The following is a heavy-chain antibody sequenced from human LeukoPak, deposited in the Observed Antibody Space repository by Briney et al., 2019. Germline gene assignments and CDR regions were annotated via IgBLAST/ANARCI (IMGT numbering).Heavy chain of an antibody. CDR1: GFTVSSNY. CDR2: IYSGGST. D-gene: IGHD2-8*01. V-gene: IGHV3-66*02. CDR3: ARDQCTNGVCYDWFDP. Sequence: GGSLRLSCAASGFTVSSNYMSWVRQAPGKGLEWVSVIYSGGSTYYADSVKGRFTISRDNSKNTLYLQMNSLRAEDTAVYYCARDQCTNGVCYDWFDPWGQGTLVTVSS. J-gene: IGHJ5*02.